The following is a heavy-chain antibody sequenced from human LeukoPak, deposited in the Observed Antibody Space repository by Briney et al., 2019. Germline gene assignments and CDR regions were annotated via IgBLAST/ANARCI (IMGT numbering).Heavy chain of an antibody. V-gene: IGHV4-59*08. CDR3: ARHGLYYYDSSGYSEDAFDI. J-gene: IGHJ3*02. D-gene: IGHD3-22*01. Sequence: SETLSLTCTVSGGSINSYYWSWIRQPPGKGLEWIGYIYYSGSTNYNPSLKSRVTISVDTSKNQFSLKLSSVTAADTAVYYCARHGLYYYDSSGYSEDAFDIWGQGTMVTVSS. CDR1: GGSINSYY. CDR2: IYYSGST.